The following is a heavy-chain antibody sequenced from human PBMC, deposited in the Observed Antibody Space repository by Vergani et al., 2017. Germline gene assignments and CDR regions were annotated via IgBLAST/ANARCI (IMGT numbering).Heavy chain of an antibody. J-gene: IGHJ6*03. CDR3: ARVPITMVRGVINYYYYYMDV. Sequence: QVQLQPWGAGLLKPSETLSLTCAVYGGSFRGYYWSWIRQPPGKGLEWIGEINHSGSTNYNPSLKSRVTISVDTSKNQFSLKLSSVTAADTAVYYCARVPITMVRGVINYYYYYMDVWGKGTTVTVSS. CDR2: INHSGST. CDR1: GGSFRGYY. D-gene: IGHD3-10*01. V-gene: IGHV4-34*01.